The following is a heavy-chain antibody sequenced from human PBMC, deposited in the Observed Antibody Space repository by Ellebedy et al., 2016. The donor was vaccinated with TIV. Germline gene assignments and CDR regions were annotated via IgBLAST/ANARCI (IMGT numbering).Heavy chain of an antibody. V-gene: IGHV3-23*01. CDR2: ISPGGVSI. J-gene: IGHJ4*02. Sequence: GESLKISCAASGFTFNTYAMSWVRQAPGKGLEWVSVISPGGVSIFYADSVKGRFTISRDDSASTLFLQMNSLRVEDTAIYYCAKADYDVLTGHNRYFGNWGQGTLVTVSS. D-gene: IGHD3-9*01. CDR3: AKADYDVLTGHNRYFGN. CDR1: GFTFNTYA.